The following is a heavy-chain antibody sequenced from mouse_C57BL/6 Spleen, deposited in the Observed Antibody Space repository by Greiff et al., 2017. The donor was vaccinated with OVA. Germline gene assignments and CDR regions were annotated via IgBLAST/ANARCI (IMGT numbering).Heavy chain of an antibody. J-gene: IGHJ1*03. CDR1: GYTFTSYW. CDR2: IHPNSGST. V-gene: IGHV1-64*01. CDR3: AWIYGGYYVGYFDV. Sequence: QVQLQQPGAELVKPGASVKLSCKASGYTFTSYWMHWVKQRPGQGLEWIGMIHPNSGSTNYNEKFKSKATLTVDKSSSTAYMQLSSLTSEDSAVYYCAWIYGGYYVGYFDVWGTGTTVTVSS. D-gene: IGHD2-3*01.